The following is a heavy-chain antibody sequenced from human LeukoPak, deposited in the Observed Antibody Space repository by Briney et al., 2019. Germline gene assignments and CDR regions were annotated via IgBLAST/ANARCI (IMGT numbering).Heavy chain of an antibody. CDR1: GFTVSDSY. CDR2: ISGSGGST. D-gene: IGHD6-19*01. CDR3: AKTTAGYSSGRYPGWPVDY. V-gene: IGHV3-23*01. J-gene: IGHJ4*02. Sequence: PGGSLRLSCAASGFTVSDSYMSWVRQAPGKGLEWVSGISGSGGSTFYADPVKGRFTISRDNSENTVYLQMNSLRADDTAVYYCAKTTAGYSSGRYPGWPVDYWGQGTLVTVSS.